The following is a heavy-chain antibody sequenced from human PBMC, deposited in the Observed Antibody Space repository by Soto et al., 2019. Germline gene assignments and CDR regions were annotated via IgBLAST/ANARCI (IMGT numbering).Heavy chain of an antibody. CDR1: GYTFTSYG. CDR3: ARASDGYCSGGSCTINFDY. J-gene: IGHJ4*02. CDR2: ISAYNGNT. D-gene: IGHD2-15*01. Sequence: ASVKVSCKASGYTFTSYGISWVRQAPGQGLEWMGWISAYNGNTNYAQKLQGRVTMTTDTSTSTAYMELRSLRSDDTAVYYCARASDGYCSGGSCTINFDYWGQGTLVTVSS. V-gene: IGHV1-18*01.